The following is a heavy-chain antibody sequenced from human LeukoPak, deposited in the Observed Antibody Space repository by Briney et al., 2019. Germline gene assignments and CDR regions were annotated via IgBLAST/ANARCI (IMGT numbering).Heavy chain of an antibody. V-gene: IGHV1-69*04. CDR3: ATGKYYYDSSGYYPHEDY. CDR1: GGTFSRCA. J-gene: IGHJ4*02. Sequence: SVKVSCKASGGTFSRCAISWVRQAPGQGLEWMRRLIPILDLANYAQKFQGRVTITADKSTSTAYMELSSLRSQDTAVYYCATGKYYYDSSGYYPHEDYWGQGTLVTVSS. CDR2: LIPILDLA. D-gene: IGHD3-22*01.